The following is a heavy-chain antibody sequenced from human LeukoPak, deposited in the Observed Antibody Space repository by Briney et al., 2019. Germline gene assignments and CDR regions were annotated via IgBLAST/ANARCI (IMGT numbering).Heavy chain of an antibody. V-gene: IGHV3-21*01. CDR3: ARDSHGSGWTINWFDP. J-gene: IGHJ5*02. CDR1: GFTFSSYS. Sequence: PGGSLRLSCAASGFTFSSYSMNWVRQSPGKGLEWVSSITNSGSFIYYADSVKGRFTISRDNANNSLYLQMNSLRVEDTAVYYCARDSHGSGWTINWFDPWGQGTLVTVSS. D-gene: IGHD6-25*01. CDR2: ITNSGSFI.